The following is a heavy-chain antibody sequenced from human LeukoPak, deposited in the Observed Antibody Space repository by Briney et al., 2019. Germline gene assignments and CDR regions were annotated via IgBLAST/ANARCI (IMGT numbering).Heavy chain of an antibody. D-gene: IGHD2-2*01. CDR2: FDPEDGET. CDR3: ATDPCSSTSCPYYYGMDV. CDR1: GCTLTELS. J-gene: IGHJ6*02. Sequence: GASVKVSCKVSGCTLTELSMHWVRQAPGKGLEWMGGFDPEDGETIYAQKFQGRVTMTEDTSTDTAYMELSSLRSEDTAVYYCATDPCSSTSCPYYYGMDVWGQGTTVTVSS. V-gene: IGHV1-24*01.